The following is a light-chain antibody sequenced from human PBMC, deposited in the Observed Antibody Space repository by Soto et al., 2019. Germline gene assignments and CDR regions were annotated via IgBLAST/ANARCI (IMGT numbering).Light chain of an antibody. CDR3: CSYAGSSTVV. CDR1: SSDVGSYNL. J-gene: IGLJ2*01. V-gene: IGLV2-23*03. CDR2: EGS. Sequence: QSALTQPASVSGSPGQSITISCTGTSSDVGSYNLVSWYQQHPGKPPKLMIYEGSKRPSGVSNRFSGSKSGNTASLTIAGLQPEDEADYYCCSYAGSSTVVFGGGTKLTVL.